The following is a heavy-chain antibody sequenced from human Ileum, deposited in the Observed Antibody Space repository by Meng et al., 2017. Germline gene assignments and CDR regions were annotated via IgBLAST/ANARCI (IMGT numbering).Heavy chain of an antibody. CDR1: GFMLRNYE. D-gene: IGHD6-13*01. V-gene: IGHV3-23*03. J-gene: IGHJ4*02. Sequence: GESLKISCAASGFMLRNYEMHWVRQAPGKGLMWVSHVDTDATRTTYADSVKGRFTISRDNSKNTLYLQMNTLRAEDTAVYYCAKGRAFSMAAACDYWGQGTLVTVSS. CDR2: VDTDATRT. CDR3: AKGRAFSMAAACDY.